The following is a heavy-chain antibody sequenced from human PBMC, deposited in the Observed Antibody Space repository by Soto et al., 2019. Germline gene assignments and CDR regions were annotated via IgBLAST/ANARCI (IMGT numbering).Heavy chain of an antibody. CDR1: GGSFSGYY. Sequence: QVQLQQWGAGLLKPSETLSLTCAVYGGSFSGYYWSWIRQPPGKGLEWIGEINHSGSTNYNPSLKSRVSIAVDTSKYWCCLKLSSVTGAGTAVYYCARGVCSGGRCPFDYWGQGTLVTVSS. D-gene: IGHD2-15*01. CDR2: INHSGST. J-gene: IGHJ4*02. V-gene: IGHV4-34*01. CDR3: ARGVCSGGRCPFDY.